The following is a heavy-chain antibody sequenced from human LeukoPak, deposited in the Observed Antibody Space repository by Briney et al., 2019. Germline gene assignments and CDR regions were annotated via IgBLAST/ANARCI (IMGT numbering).Heavy chain of an antibody. D-gene: IGHD5-24*01. Sequence: TSETLSLTCTVSGDSISSSNWWSWVRQPPGKGLEWIGEIFQSGHTNYNPSLKSRLTISLDKSKNQFSLKLSSVTAADTAVYYCATEMATILGRFEHINWGQGTLVTVSS. CDR1: GDSISSSNW. V-gene: IGHV4-4*02. CDR3: ATEMATILGRFEHIN. J-gene: IGHJ4*02. CDR2: IFQSGHT.